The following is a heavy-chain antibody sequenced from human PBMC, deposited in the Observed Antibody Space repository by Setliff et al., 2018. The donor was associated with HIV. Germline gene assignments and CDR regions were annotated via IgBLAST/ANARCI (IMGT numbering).Heavy chain of an antibody. CDR3: ARSRTYYADTSGYVHYHYYGMGV. CDR2: INQSGST. D-gene: IGHD3-22*01. V-gene: IGHV4-34*01. CDR1: GGSFSSYY. Sequence: SETLSLTCAVSGGSFSSYYWIWIRQVPGKGLEWIGEINQSGSTNYNPSLKSRVTISVDTSKNQFFLNLRSVTAADAAVYFCARSRTYYADTSGYVHYHYYGMGVWGQGTTVTVS. J-gene: IGHJ6*02.